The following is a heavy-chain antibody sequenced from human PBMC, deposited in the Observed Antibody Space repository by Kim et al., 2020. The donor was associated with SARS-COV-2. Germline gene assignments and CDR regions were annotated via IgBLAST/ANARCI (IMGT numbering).Heavy chain of an antibody. V-gene: IGHV3-23*01. Sequence: GGSLILSCAASGFTYSAYAMSWVRQAPGKGLEWVSGISGSDGNTYYADSVKGRFVISRDNSKNTLHLQTNSLRAEDTAVYYCAKHFGSSGSEFQHWGQGTLVTVTS. CDR2: ISGSDGNT. CDR1: GFTYSAYA. CDR3: AKHFGSSGSEFQH. J-gene: IGHJ1*01. D-gene: IGHD3-22*01.